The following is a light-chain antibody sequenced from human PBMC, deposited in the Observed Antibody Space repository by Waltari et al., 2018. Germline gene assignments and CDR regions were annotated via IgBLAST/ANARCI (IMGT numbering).Light chain of an antibody. CDR1: SSDVGGYNY. CDR2: DVT. V-gene: IGLV2-11*01. Sequence: QSALTQPRSVSGSPGQSVTISCTGTSSDVGGYNYVSWYQQHPGKVPKIMVYDVTKRPSGVPDRFSGSKSGYTASLTISGLQAEDEADYYYSSYAGNYTWMFGGGTKLTVL. J-gene: IGLJ3*02. CDR3: SSYAGNYTWM.